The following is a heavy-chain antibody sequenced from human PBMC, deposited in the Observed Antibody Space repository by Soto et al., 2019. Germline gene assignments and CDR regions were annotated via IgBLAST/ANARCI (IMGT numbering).Heavy chain of an antibody. CDR3: ARGSAAGVDYGMDV. CDR1: GGSMTGYY. J-gene: IGHJ6*02. CDR2: IYRSGDT. Sequence: PSETLSLTCSVSGGSMTGYYWSWIRQPAGKGLEWIGRIYRSGDTNYNPSLKSRVIMSVDTSKNKFSLKVSSVTAADTAVYFCARGSAAGVDYGMDVWGQGTTVTVSS. V-gene: IGHV4-4*07. D-gene: IGHD6-13*01.